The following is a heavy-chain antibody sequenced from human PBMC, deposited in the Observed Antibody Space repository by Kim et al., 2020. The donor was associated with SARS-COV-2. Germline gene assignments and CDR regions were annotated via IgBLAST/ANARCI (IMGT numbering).Heavy chain of an antibody. Sequence: GESLKISCKGSGYSFTSYWISWVRQMPGKGLEWMGRIDPSDSYTNYSPSFQGHVTISADKSISTAYLQWSSLKASDTAMYYCARGREKGDGYNPFDYWGQGTLVTVSS. V-gene: IGHV5-10-1*01. J-gene: IGHJ4*02. CDR3: ARGREKGDGYNPFDY. CDR2: IDPSDSYT. CDR1: GYSFTSYW. D-gene: IGHD5-12*01.